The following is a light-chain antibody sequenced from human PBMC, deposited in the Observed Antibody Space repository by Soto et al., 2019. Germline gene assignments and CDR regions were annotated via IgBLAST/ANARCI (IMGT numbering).Light chain of an antibody. CDR2: DAS. CDR1: QSFRGL. J-gene: IGKJ1*01. V-gene: IGKV3-11*01. CDR3: QQRSNWPKWT. Sequence: EIVLSQSPVTLSLSPGERATLSCRASQSFRGLLAWYQQKPGQAPRLLIYDASNRATGIPARFSGSGSGTDFTLTISSLEPEDFAVYYCQQRSNWPKWTFGQGTKVDIK.